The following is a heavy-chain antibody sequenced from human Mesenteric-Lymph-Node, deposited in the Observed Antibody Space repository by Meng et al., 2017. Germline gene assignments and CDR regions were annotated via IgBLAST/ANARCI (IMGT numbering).Heavy chain of an antibody. D-gene: IGHD2-21*02. CDR1: AGTCSSYA. CDR2: IITIFGTA. Sequence: LLVQAVGEVKKSGSSVEVSSEASAGTCSSYAISWVRQAPGQGLEWMGGIITIFGTANYAQKFQGRVTITADKSTSTAYMELRSLRAEDTAVYYCARDCGGDCYFDYWGQGTLVTVSS. CDR3: ARDCGGDCYFDY. J-gene: IGHJ4*02. V-gene: IGHV1-69*06.